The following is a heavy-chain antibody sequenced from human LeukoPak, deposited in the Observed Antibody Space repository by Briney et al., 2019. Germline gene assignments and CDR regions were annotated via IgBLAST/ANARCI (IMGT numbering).Heavy chain of an antibody. CDR3: ARTTGYSGSYDY. CDR1: GFTFSSYA. V-gene: IGHV3-30*04. Sequence: GGSLRLSCAASGFTFSSYAMHWVRQAPGKGLEWVAVISYDGSNKYYADSVKGRFTISRDNSKNTLYLQMNSLRAEDTAVYYCARTTGYSGSYDYWGQGTLVTVSS. CDR2: ISYDGSNK. D-gene: IGHD1-26*01. J-gene: IGHJ4*02.